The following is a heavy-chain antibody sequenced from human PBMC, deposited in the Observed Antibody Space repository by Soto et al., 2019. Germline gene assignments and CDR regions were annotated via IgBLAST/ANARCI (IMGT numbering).Heavy chain of an antibody. J-gene: IGHJ2*01. CDR3: ARPRGIAPAVWYFDL. CDR2: IYYSGIT. Sequence: QVQLQESGPGLVKPSETLSLTCTVSGGSISSHYWSWIRQPPGRGLEWIGFIYYSGITDSNPPLKSRVTISLDTSKNQLSLRLSSVTAADTAVYYCARPRGIAPAVWYFDLWGRGTLVTVSS. D-gene: IGHD6-13*01. V-gene: IGHV4-59*08. CDR1: GGSISSHY.